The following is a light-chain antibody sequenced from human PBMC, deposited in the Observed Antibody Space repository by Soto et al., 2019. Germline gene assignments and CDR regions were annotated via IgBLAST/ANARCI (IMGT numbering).Light chain of an antibody. CDR2: ASN. CDR3: QSFDSSLTVWV. CDR1: SSNIGAGYD. V-gene: IGLV1-40*01. Sequence: QSVLTQPPSVSGAPGQRVTISCTGSSSNIGAGYDVQWYQQLPGTVPKLLIYASNNRPSGVPDRFSGSKSDTSASLAITGLQAEDEADYYCQSFDSSLTVWVFGGGTMLTVL. J-gene: IGLJ3*02.